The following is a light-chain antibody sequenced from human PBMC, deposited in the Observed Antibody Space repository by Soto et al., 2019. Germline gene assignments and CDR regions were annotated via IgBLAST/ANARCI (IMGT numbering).Light chain of an antibody. V-gene: IGKV1-39*01. CDR3: QQYDNLPPTWT. CDR2: DAS. J-gene: IGKJ1*01. CDR1: QSISNH. Sequence: DIQMTQSPSSLSASVGDRVTITCRASQSISNHLNWYQQKPGKAPKLLINDASSLQSGVPSRFSGSGSGTDFTLTITSLQPEDIATYYCQQYDNLPPTWTFGQGTKVEIE.